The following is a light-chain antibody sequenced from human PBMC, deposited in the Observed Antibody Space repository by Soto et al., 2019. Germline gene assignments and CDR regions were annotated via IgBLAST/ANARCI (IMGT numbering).Light chain of an antibody. V-gene: IGLV2-14*01. J-gene: IGLJ1*01. Sequence: QSALTQPASVSGSPGQSITISCTGTSSDIGGYYYVSWYQHHPGKAPKLLIYQVTNRPSRVSNRFSGSKSGNTASLTISGLQADDEADYYRTSYSSSDIFYVFGTGTKVTVL. CDR3: TSYSSSDIFYV. CDR2: QVT. CDR1: SSDIGGYYY.